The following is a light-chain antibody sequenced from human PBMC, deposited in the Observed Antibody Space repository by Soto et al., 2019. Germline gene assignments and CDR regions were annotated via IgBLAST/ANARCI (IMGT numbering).Light chain of an antibody. CDR3: RQRSYWLT. CDR1: QSISTS. CDR2: GAS. Sequence: EIVLTQSPATLSLSPGERATLSCRASQSISTSLAWYQHKPGQAPRLLIYGASSRATGVPARFSGSGSGTDFTLTISSLEPEDFAVYYCRQRSYWLTFGEGTKVEIK. J-gene: IGKJ4*01. V-gene: IGKV3-11*01.